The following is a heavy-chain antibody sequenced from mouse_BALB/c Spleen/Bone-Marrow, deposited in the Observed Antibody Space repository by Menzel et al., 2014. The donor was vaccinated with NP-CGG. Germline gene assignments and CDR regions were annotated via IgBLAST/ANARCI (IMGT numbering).Heavy chain of an antibody. CDR2: ISSGSTAI. J-gene: IGHJ1*01. CDR1: GFTFSSFG. Sequence: EVQLVESGGGLVQPGGSRKLSCAASGFTFSSFGMHWVRQAPEKGLEWVACISSGSTAICYADTVKGRFTISRDNPKNTLFLQMTSLRSEDTAMYYCARGGNWDDFDVWGAGTTVTVSS. CDR3: ARGGNWDDFDV. V-gene: IGHV5-17*02. D-gene: IGHD4-1*01.